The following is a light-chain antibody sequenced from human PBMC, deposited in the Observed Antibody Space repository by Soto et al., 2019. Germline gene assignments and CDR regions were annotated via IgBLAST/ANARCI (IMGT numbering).Light chain of an antibody. J-gene: IGKJ3*01. CDR2: KVS. CDR3: MQGRPPFT. Sequence: DVVMTQSPLSLPVTLGQPASISCRSSQSLVHSDGVNYLTWFQQRPGQSPRRLLYKVSNRDSGVPDRFIGSGSGTDFTLKISRVEAEDVGIYYCMQGRPPFTFGPGTEVHL. V-gene: IGKV2-30*02. CDR1: QSLVHSDGVNY.